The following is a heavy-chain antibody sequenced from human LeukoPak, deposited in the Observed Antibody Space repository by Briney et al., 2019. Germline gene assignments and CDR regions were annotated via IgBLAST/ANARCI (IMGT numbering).Heavy chain of an antibody. Sequence: GGSLRLSCAASGFSFNIHGMNWVRQAPGKGLEWVSGIGPSGANTYYADSVKGRFTISRDNSKNTLYLQMNSLGAEDTAVYYCAKDRGTSLCDAFDIWGQGTMVTVSS. CDR2: IGPSGANT. CDR1: GFSFNIHG. D-gene: IGHD6-25*01. J-gene: IGHJ3*02. CDR3: AKDRGTSLCDAFDI. V-gene: IGHV3-23*01.